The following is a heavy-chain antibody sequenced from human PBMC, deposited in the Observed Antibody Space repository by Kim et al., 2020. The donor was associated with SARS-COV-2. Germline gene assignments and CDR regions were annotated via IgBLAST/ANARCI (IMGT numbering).Heavy chain of an antibody. J-gene: IGHJ6*02. CDR3: ARGGDCSSTSCYTFYYYYYGMDV. Sequence: GGSLRLSCAASGFTFSSYSMNWVRQAPGKGLEWVSYISSSSSTIYYADSVKGRFTISRDNAKNSLYLQMNSLRDEDTAVYYCARGGDCSSTSCYTFYYYYYGMDVWGQGTTVTVSS. D-gene: IGHD2-2*02. V-gene: IGHV3-48*02. CDR1: GFTFSSYS. CDR2: ISSSSSTI.